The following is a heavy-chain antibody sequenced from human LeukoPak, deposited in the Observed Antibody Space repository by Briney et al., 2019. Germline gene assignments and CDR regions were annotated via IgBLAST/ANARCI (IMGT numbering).Heavy chain of an antibody. V-gene: IGHV1-69*05. J-gene: IGHJ4*02. CDR2: IIPIFGTA. CDR3: ARHFWSGYYRDY. CDR1: GGTFSSYA. Sequence: ASVKVSCKASGGTFSSYAISWVRQAPGQGLQWMGGIIPIFGTANYAQKFQGRVTITTDESTSTAYIELSSLRSEDTAVYYCARHFWSGYYRDYWGQGTLVTVSS. D-gene: IGHD3-3*02.